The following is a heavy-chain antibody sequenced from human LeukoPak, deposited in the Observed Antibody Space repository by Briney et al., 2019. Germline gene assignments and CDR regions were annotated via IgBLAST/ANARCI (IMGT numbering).Heavy chain of an antibody. CDR1: GGSISSYY. D-gene: IGHD3-16*02. J-gene: IGHJ4*02. Sequence: SETLSLTCTVSGGSISSYYWSWIRQPPGKGLEWIGYIYYSGSTNYNPSLKSRVTISVDTSKNQLSLKLSSVAAADTAVYYCARLDLSDESFDYWGQGTLVTVSS. CDR3: ARLDLSDESFDY. CDR2: IYYSGST. V-gene: IGHV4-59*08.